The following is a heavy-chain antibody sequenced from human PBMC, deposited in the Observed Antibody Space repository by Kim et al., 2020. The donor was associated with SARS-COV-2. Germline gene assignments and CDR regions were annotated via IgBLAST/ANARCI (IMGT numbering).Heavy chain of an antibody. CDR2: T. D-gene: IGHD4-4*01. V-gene: IGHV1-8*01. J-gene: IGHJ3*02. CDR3: ARLDSKDAFDI. Sequence: TGYAQKCQGRVTMTRNTSISTAYMELSSLRSEDTAVYYCARLDSKDAFDIWGQGTMVTVSS.